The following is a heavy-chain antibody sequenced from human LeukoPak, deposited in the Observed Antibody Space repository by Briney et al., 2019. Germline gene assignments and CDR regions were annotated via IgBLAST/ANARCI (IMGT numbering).Heavy chain of an antibody. V-gene: IGHV4-34*01. J-gene: IGHJ4*02. D-gene: IGHD6-13*01. CDR1: GGSFSGYY. CDR2: INHSGST. CDR3: ARCIAAAGPLYYFDY. Sequence: SETLSLTCAVYGGSFSGYYWSWIRQPPGKGLEWIGEINHSGSTNYNPSLKSRVTISVDTSKNQFSLKLSSVTAADTAVYYCARCIAAAGPLYYFDYWGQGTLVTVSS.